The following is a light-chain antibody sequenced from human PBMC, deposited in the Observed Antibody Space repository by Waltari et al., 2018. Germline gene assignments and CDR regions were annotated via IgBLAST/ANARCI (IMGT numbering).Light chain of an antibody. CDR2: GAT. CDR1: QRVYSSS. V-gene: IGKV3-20*01. Sequence: EIVLPQSPGPLSLSPGERASLSCRASQRVYSSSLAWYQQKPGQSPSLLIYGATSRAAGIPDRFSGSGSGTDFTLTISRLEPEDFAVYYCHQYGDSPQTFGQGTKVEV. CDR3: HQYGDSPQT. J-gene: IGKJ1*01.